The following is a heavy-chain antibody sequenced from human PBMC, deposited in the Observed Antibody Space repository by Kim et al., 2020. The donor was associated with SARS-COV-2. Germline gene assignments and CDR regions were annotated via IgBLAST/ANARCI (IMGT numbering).Heavy chain of an antibody. CDR2: IYYSGST. CDR1: GGSISSYY. D-gene: IGHD3-3*01. Sequence: SETLSLTCTVSGGSISSYYWSWIRQPPGKGLEWIGYIYYSGSTNYNPSLKSRVTISVDTSKNQFSLKLSSVTAADTAVYYCARDSAAYYYDFWSGYYTGGYYYYYGMDVWGQGTTVTVSS. V-gene: IGHV4-59*13. J-gene: IGHJ6*02. CDR3: ARDSAAYYYDFWSGYYTGGYYYYYGMDV.